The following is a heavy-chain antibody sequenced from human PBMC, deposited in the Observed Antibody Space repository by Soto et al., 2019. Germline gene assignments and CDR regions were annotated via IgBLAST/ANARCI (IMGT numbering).Heavy chain of an antibody. Sequence: GGSLRLSCAASGFTFSDYYMNWIRQAPGKGLEWVSYISSGSSYTEYADSVKGRFTISRDNSKNSLYLQMNSLRAEDTAVYYCARPNRHGYQYGMDVWGQGTTVTVSS. V-gene: IGHV3-11*06. J-gene: IGHJ6*02. CDR1: GFTFSDYY. CDR2: ISSGSSYT. D-gene: IGHD7-27*01. CDR3: ARPNRHGYQYGMDV.